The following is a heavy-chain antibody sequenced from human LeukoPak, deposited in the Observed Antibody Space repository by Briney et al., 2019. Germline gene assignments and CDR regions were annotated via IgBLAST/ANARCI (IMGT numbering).Heavy chain of an antibody. CDR3: ARGRDTYYDFWSGYNSWFDP. J-gene: IGHJ5*02. CDR1: GGTFSSYA. Sequence: ASVKVSCKASGGTFSSYAISWVRQAPGQGLEWKGGIIPIFGTANYAQKFQGRVTITADESTSTAYMELSSLRSEDTAVYYCARGRDTYYDFWSGYNSWFDPWGQGTLVTVSS. V-gene: IGHV1-69*13. CDR2: IIPIFGTA. D-gene: IGHD3-3*01.